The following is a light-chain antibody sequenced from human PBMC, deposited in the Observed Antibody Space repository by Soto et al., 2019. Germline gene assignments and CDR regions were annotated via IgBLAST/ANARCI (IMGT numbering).Light chain of an antibody. V-gene: IGLV2-23*01. CDR3: CSYAGSNTWV. J-gene: IGLJ2*01. Sequence: QSALTQPASVSGSPGQALTISCTGTSSDVGIYNLVSWYQQHPGKAPKLMIYDYNTRPSGVSNRFSGSKSGNTASLTISGLQAEDEADYYCCSYAGSNTWVFGGGTQLTVL. CDR1: SSDVGIYNL. CDR2: DYN.